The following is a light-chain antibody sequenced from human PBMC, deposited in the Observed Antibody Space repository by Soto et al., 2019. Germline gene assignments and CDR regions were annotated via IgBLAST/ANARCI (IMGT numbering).Light chain of an antibody. Sequence: AIRMTQSPSSLSASTGDTVTMTCRASQGISSYLAWYQQKPGKAPKLLIYAASTLQSGVPSRFSGSGSGTDFTLTISCLQSEDFATYYCQQYYSYPWTFGQGTKVEIK. V-gene: IGKV1-8*01. J-gene: IGKJ1*01. CDR2: AAS. CDR3: QQYYSYPWT. CDR1: QGISSY.